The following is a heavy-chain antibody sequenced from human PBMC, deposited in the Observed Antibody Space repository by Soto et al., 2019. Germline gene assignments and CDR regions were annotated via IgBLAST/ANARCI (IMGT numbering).Heavy chain of an antibody. D-gene: IGHD6-13*01. Sequence: GGSLRLSCAASGFSLCSYPVTWVRQASGKGLEWVSIIRGSGGSTYYADSVKGRFTISRDNSKNTLYLQMNSLRAEDTAVYYCAKDQGSSWYEIDYWGQGTLVTVSS. J-gene: IGHJ4*02. CDR3: AKDQGSSWYEIDY. CDR2: IRGSGGST. V-gene: IGHV3-23*01. CDR1: GFSLCSYP.